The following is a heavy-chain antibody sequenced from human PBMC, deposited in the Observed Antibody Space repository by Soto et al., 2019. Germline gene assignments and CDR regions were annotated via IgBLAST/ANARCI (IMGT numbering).Heavy chain of an antibody. CDR2: ISSHGRDI. J-gene: IGHJ4*02. V-gene: IGHV3-21*06. Sequence: EVQLVESGGGLVKPGGSVRLSCEASGFAFTSDSMTWVRQAPGKGLEWVSSISSHGRDIFYADSVKGRFTISRDNAKDSLHLQMNSLTGEDSAVYYCARGAAPAGKLDLWGQGTLVTVSS. CDR1: GFAFTSDS. CDR3: ARGAAPAGKLDL. D-gene: IGHD6-25*01.